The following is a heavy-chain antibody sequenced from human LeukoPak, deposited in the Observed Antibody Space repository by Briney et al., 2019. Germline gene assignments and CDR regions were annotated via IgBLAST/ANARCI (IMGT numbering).Heavy chain of an antibody. V-gene: IGHV3-30*18. J-gene: IGHJ4*02. Sequence: GGSLRLSCAASGFTFSSYGMHWVRQAPGKGLEWVAVISYDGSNKYYADSVKGRFTISRDNSKNTLYLQMNNLRAEDTAVYYCAKVQRYQLLRGYFDYWGQGTLVTVSS. CDR1: GFTFSSYG. CDR3: AKVQRYQLLRGYFDY. CDR2: ISYDGSNK. D-gene: IGHD2-2*01.